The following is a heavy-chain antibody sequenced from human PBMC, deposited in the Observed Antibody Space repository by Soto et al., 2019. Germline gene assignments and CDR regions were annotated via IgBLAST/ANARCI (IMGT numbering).Heavy chain of an antibody. D-gene: IGHD2-15*01. CDR2: IYYSGST. J-gene: IGHJ3*02. Sequence: SETLSLTCTVSGGSIYTNDYYWGWIRQPPGRGLEWIGYIYYSGSTNYNPSLKSRVTISVDTSKNQFSLKLSSVTAADTAVYYCATSSGYCSGGSCYDGGNDAFEIWGQGTMVTVSS. CDR1: GGSIYTNDYY. V-gene: IGHV4-61*05. CDR3: ATSSGYCSGGSCYDGGNDAFEI.